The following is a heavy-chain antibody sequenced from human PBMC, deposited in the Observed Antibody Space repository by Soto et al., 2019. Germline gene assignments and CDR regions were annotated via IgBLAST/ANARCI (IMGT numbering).Heavy chain of an antibody. CDR3: ARNSPQTVDGIYYYYGMDV. CDR2: IYYSGST. Sequence: PSETLSLTCTVSGGSISSSRYYWGWIRQPPGKGLKWIGSIYYSGSTYYNPSLKSRVTISVDTYKNQFSLKLSSVTAADTAVYYCARNSPQTVDGIYYYYGMDVWGQGTTVT. V-gene: IGHV4-39*01. CDR1: GGSISSSRYY. J-gene: IGHJ6*02. D-gene: IGHD6-19*01.